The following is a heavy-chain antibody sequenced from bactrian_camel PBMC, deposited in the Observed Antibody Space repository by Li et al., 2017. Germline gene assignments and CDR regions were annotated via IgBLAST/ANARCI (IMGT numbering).Heavy chain of an antibody. CDR3: AADCPPIVGWDRQEY. CDR2: DKGDGSI. D-gene: IGHD1*01. CDR1: GYRYTRSC. V-gene: IGHV3S53*01. Sequence: QLVESGGDSVQTGGSLRLSCAVSGYRYTRSCMGWYRQAPGKERELVAMDKGDGSISYGYSVKCRFTLSRDNAKDTVNLHMDNLMIEDTATYQCAADCPPIVGWDRQEYWGQGTQVTVS. J-gene: IGHJ4*01.